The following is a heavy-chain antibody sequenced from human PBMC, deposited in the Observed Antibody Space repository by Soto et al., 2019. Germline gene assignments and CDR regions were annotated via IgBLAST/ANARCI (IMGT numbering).Heavy chain of an antibody. V-gene: IGHV4-38-2*02. Sequence: PSETLSLTCAVSDYSISSGYYWAWIRQPPGXGLEWIGSVYRSGSTYYTPSLKSRVTISVDTSKNHFSLKLSSVTAADTAVYYCARDAGGYCTSTSCPGHYYGLDVWGQGTTVTVSS. CDR2: VYRSGST. CDR1: DYSISSGYY. CDR3: ARDAGGYCTSTSCPGHYYGLDV. J-gene: IGHJ6*02. D-gene: IGHD2-2*01.